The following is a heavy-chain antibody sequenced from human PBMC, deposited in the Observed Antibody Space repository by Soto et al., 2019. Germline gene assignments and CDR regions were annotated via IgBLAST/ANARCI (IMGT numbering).Heavy chain of an antibody. J-gene: IGHJ6*02. Sequence: SETLSLTCTVSGGSISSYYWSWIRQPPGKGLEWILYIYYSGSTNYNPSLKSRVTISVDTSKNQFSLKLSSVTAADTAVYYCASRVSGSGSYYPADYYYYGMDVWGQGTTVTVSS. D-gene: IGHD3-10*01. CDR3: ASRVSGSGSYYPADYYYYGMDV. CDR2: IYYSGST. CDR1: GGSISSYY. V-gene: IGHV4-59*01.